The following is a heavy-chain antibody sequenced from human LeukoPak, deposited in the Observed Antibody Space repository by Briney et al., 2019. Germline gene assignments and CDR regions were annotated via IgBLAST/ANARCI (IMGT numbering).Heavy chain of an antibody. D-gene: IGHD5-24*01. V-gene: IGHV3-7*01. CDR2: INQEGSEK. CDR3: ARERDGRFFDY. J-gene: IGHJ4*02. Sequence: GGSLRLSCEVSGLIFRSYWMSWVRQAPGKGLEWVANINQEGSEKYYEDSVKGRFTISRDNAKNSLHLQMNTLRAEDTAVYYCARERDGRFFDYWGQGTLVTVSS. CDR1: GLIFRSYW.